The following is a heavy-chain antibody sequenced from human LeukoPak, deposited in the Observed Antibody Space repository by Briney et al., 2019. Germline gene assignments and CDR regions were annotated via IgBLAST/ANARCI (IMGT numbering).Heavy chain of an antibody. CDR3: ARDRGRITMIDDAFDI. CDR1: GYTFTSYD. CDR2: MNPNSGNT. Sequence: ASVKVSCKASGYTFTSYDINWVRQATGQGLEWMGWMNPNSGNTGYAQKFQGRVTITRNTSISTAYMELSSLRSEDTAVYYCARDRGRITMIDDAFDIWGQGTMVTVSS. D-gene: IGHD3-22*01. J-gene: IGHJ3*02. V-gene: IGHV1-8*03.